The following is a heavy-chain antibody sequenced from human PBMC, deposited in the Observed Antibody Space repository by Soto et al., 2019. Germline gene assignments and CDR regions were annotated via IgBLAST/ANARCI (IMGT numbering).Heavy chain of an antibody. CDR2: IYYSGST. J-gene: IGHJ5*02. D-gene: IGHD3-10*01. CDR1: GGSISSGGYY. V-gene: IGHV4-31*03. Sequence: LSLTCTVSGGSISSGGYYWSWIRQHPGKGLEWIGYIYYSGSTYYNPSLKSRVTISVDTSKNQFSLKLSSVTAADTAVYYCAGWVRGVNNWFDPWGQGTLVTVSS. CDR3: AGWVRGVNNWFDP.